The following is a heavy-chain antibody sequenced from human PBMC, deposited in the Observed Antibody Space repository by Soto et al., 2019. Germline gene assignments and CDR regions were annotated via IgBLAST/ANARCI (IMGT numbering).Heavy chain of an antibody. V-gene: IGHV3-23*01. Sequence: GGSLRLSCAASGFTFSSYAMSWVRQAPGKGLEWVSAISGSGGSTYYADSVKGRFTISRDNSKNTLYLQMNSLRAEDTAVYYCAKAPLLPPLYYYDSPTAFDIWGQGTMVTVSS. J-gene: IGHJ3*02. CDR1: GFTFSSYA. D-gene: IGHD3-22*01. CDR3: AKAPLLPPLYYYDSPTAFDI. CDR2: ISGSGGST.